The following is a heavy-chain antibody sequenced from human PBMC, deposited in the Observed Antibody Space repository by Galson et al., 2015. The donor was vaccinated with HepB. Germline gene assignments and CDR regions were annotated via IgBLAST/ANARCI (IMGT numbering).Heavy chain of an antibody. D-gene: IGHD3-10*01. Sequence: SVKVSCKASGYTFTSYDINWVRQATGQGLEWMGWMNPNSGNTGYAQKFQGRVTMTRNTSISAAYMELSSLRSEDTAVYYCARGGELLWFGADRGDWFDPWGQGTLVTVSS. CDR1: GYTFTSYD. CDR3: ARGGELLWFGADRGDWFDP. V-gene: IGHV1-8*01. J-gene: IGHJ5*02. CDR2: MNPNSGNT.